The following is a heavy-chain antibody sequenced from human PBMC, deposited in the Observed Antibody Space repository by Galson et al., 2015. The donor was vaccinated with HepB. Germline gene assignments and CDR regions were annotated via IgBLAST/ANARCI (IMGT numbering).Heavy chain of an antibody. Sequence: ETLSLTCSVSDGSVGVHYWSWIRHSVGGRLEWIGRIYPTGNLNYNPSLESRVTMSIDTSNSQISLKLTSVTAADSAVYYCARTFYDGTCFPRCWFFDLWGRGTLVTVSS. J-gene: IGHJ2*01. CDR1: DGSVGVHY. CDR2: IYPTGNL. CDR3: ARTFYDGTCFPRCWFFDL. V-gene: IGHV4-4*07. D-gene: IGHD3-16*01.